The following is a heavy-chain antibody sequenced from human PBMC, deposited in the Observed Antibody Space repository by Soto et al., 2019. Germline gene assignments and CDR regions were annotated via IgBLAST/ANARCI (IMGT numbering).Heavy chain of an antibody. D-gene: IGHD1-26*01. CDR1: GGSISSSSYY. V-gene: IGHV4-39*01. J-gene: IGHJ6*02. CDR2: IYYSGST. CDR3: AGPFHYFHHYYYGMDV. Sequence: SETLSLTCTVSGGSISSSSYYWGWIRQPPGKGLEWIGSIYYSGSTYYNPSLKSRVTISVDTSKNQFSLKLSSVTAADTAVYYCAGPFHYFHHYYYGMDVWGQGTTVTVSS.